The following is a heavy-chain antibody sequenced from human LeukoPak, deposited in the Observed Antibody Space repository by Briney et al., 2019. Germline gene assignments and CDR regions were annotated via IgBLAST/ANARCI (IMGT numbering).Heavy chain of an antibody. CDR1: GGSFSGYY. J-gene: IGHJ6*03. CDR3: ARGLGGSYYYYMDV. Sequence: SETLSLTCAVYGGSFSGYYWSWIRQPPGKGLEWIGEISHSGSTNYNPSLKSRVTISVDTSKNQFSLKLSSVTAADTAVYYCARGLGGSYYYYMDVWGKGTTVTVSS. CDR2: ISHSGST. V-gene: IGHV4-34*01. D-gene: IGHD3-16*01.